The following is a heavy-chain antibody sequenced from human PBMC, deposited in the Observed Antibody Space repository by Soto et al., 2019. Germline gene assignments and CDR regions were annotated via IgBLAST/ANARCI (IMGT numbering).Heavy chain of an antibody. J-gene: IGHJ1*01. CDR2: IYYSGST. CDR1: GGSISRYY. D-gene: IGHD2-15*01. CDR3: ARVDVYGSGGSWDIYE. V-gene: IGHV4-59*01. Sequence: SATLSLTCTCSGGSISRYYWSWIRQPPGKGLEWIGYIYYSGSTNYNPSLKSRVTISVDTSKNQFSLKLSSVTAADTAVYYCARVDVYGSGGSWDIYEWAQGNLLPVSS.